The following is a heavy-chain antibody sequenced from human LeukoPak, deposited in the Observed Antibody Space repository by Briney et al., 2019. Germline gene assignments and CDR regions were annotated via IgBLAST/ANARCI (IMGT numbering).Heavy chain of an antibody. CDR3: ARRDYYDSDGYYYDY. D-gene: IGHD3-22*01. CDR1: GGSISSYY. Sequence: SETLSLTCTVSGGSISSYYWSWIRQPPGKGLEWIGFLSSSGSTNYHPSLKSRVTISVDSSKNQFSLRLSSVTAADTAVYYCARRDYYDSDGYYYDYWGQGTLVTVSS. CDR2: LSSSGST. V-gene: IGHV4-59*01. J-gene: IGHJ4*02.